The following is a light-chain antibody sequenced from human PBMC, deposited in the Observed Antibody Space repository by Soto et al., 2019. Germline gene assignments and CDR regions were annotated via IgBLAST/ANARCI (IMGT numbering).Light chain of an antibody. CDR1: SSDVGGYKY. V-gene: IGLV2-11*01. CDR3: CSYAGIYTYV. Sequence: QSALTQPRSVSGSPGQSVTISCTGTSSDVGGYKYVSWYQQHPGKAPKVMIYDVSKRPSGVPDRFSGSKSGNTASLTISGLQAEDEADYYCCSYAGIYTYVFGTGTELTVL. CDR2: DVS. J-gene: IGLJ1*01.